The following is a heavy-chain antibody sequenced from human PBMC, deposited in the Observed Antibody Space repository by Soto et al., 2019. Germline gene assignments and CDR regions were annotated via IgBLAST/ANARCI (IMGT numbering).Heavy chain of an antibody. Sequence: PSETLSLTCTVSGGSISSGGYYWSWIRQHPGKGLEWIGYIYYSGSTYYNPSLKSRVTISVDTSKNQFSLKLSSVTAADTAVYYCARDGRFLEWLPHQREPIRYNWFDPWGQGTLVTVSS. J-gene: IGHJ5*02. D-gene: IGHD3-3*01. CDR1: GGSISSGGYY. CDR2: IYYSGST. V-gene: IGHV4-31*03. CDR3: ARDGRFLEWLPHQREPIRYNWFDP.